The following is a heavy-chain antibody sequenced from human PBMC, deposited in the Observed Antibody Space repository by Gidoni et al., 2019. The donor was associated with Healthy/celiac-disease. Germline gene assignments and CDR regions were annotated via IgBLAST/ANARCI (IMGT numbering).Heavy chain of an antibody. CDR2: TDYRSKWYN. Sequence: QVQLQQSGPGLVKPSQTLSLTCAISGDSVSTNSPAWYWIRQSPSRGIEWLGRTDYRSKWYNDYAVSVKSRITINPDTSKNQFSLQLNSVTPEDTAVYYCAVEVWCMTDYYDSSGYDWDYYYGMDVWGQGTTVTVSS. CDR3: AVEVWCMTDYYDSSGYDWDYYYGMDV. V-gene: IGHV6-1*01. CDR1: GDSVSTNSPA. D-gene: IGHD3-22*01. J-gene: IGHJ6*02.